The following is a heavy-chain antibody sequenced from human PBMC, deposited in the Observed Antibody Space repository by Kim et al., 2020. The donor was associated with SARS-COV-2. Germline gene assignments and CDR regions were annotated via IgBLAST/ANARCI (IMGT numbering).Heavy chain of an antibody. CDR2: ISSSSSYI. CDR1: GCTFSSYS. V-gene: IGHV3-21*01. D-gene: IGHD3-10*01. Sequence: GGSLRLSCAASGCTFSSYSMNWVRQAPGKGLEWVSSISSSSSYIYYADSVKGRFTISRDNAKNSLYLQMNSLRAEDTAVYYCARERRTMVRGVTYYYYYGMDVWGHGTTVTVSS. J-gene: IGHJ6*02. CDR3: ARERRTMVRGVTYYYYYGMDV.